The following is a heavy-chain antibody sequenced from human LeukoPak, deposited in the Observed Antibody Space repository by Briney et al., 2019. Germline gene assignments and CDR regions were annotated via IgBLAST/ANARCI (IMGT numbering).Heavy chain of an antibody. CDR1: GFSFSTYA. CDR2: ISGSGGST. D-gene: IGHD3-9*01. J-gene: IGHJ6*02. Sequence: PGGSLRLSCAASGFSFSTYAMSWVRQAPGKGLEWVSGISGSGGSTYYADSVKGRFTISRDNSKNTLYVQMNSLRAEDTAVYYCASHYDIVTGYDYYGMDVWGQGTTVTVSS. CDR3: ASHYDIVTGYDYYGMDV. V-gene: IGHV3-23*01.